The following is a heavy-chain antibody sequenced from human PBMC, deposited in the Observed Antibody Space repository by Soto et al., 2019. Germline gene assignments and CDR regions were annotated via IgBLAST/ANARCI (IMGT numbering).Heavy chain of an antibody. CDR3: ARGGASFTGPAGY. D-gene: IGHD3-16*01. CDR1: GGSITSGGYY. Sequence: QVQLQESGPGLVKPSQTLSLTCTVSGGSITSGGYYWHWIRQHPVQGLEWIGYIFHSGSTHYNPSLNSRLTLSXDXPKNQLSLRLTSVTAADTAVYYCARGGASFTGPAGYWGQGTLVTVSS. J-gene: IGHJ4*02. CDR2: IFHSGST. V-gene: IGHV4-31*03.